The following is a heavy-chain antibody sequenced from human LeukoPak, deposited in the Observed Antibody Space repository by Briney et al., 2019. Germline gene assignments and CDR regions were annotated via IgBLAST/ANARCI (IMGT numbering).Heavy chain of an antibody. J-gene: IGHJ4*02. D-gene: IGHD1-26*01. V-gene: IGHV3-73*01. Sequence: GRSLRLSCAASGFTFSGSAMHWVRQASGKGLEWVGRIRSKANSYATAYAASVKGRFTISRDDSKNTAYLQMNSLKTEDTAVYYCTMTSLVGATFDYWGQGTLVTVSS. CDR3: TMTSLVGATFDY. CDR1: GFTFSGSA. CDR2: IRSKANSYAT.